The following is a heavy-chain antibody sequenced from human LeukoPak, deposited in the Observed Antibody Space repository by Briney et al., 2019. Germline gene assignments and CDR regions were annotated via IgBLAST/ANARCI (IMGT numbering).Heavy chain of an antibody. J-gene: IGHJ4*02. CDR2: ISSSSSYI. Sequence: GGSLGLSCAASGFTFSSYSMNWVRQAPGKGLEWVSSISSSSSYIYYADSVKGRFTISRDNAKNSLYLQMNRLRAEDTAVYYCARVHDYGDYQYYFDYWGQGTLVTVSS. D-gene: IGHD4-17*01. CDR3: ARVHDYGDYQYYFDY. CDR1: GFTFSSYS. V-gene: IGHV3-21*01.